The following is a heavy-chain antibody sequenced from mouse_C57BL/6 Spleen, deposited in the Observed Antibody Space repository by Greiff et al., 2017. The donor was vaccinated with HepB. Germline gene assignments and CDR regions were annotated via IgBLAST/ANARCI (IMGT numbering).Heavy chain of an antibody. V-gene: IGHV3-2*02. CDR2: ISYSGST. D-gene: IGHD1-2*01. CDR1: GYSITSGYG. Sequence: EVQLQQSGPGLVKPSQSLSLTCTVTGYSITSGYGWNWIRQPPGNKLEWKGDISYSGSTNYNPSLKSRISITRDTSKNQFFLQLNSVTTEDTAKYYCARTARIKYWGPGTPLTVSS. CDR3: ARTARIKY. J-gene: IGHJ2*01.